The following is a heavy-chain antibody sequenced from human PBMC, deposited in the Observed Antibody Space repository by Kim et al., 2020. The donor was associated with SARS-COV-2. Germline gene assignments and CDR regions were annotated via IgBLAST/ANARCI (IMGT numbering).Heavy chain of an antibody. CDR1: GYSISSGYY. V-gene: IGHV4-38-2*02. J-gene: IGHJ4*02. D-gene: IGHD3-10*01. CDR2: IYHSGST. CDR3: ARIKGGRGVMDYYFDY. Sequence: SETLSLTCTVSGYSISSGYYWGWIRQPPGKGLEWIGSIYHSGSTYYNPSLKSRVTISVDTSKNQFSLKLSSVTAADTAVYYCARIKGGRGVMDYYFDYWGQGTLVTVSS.